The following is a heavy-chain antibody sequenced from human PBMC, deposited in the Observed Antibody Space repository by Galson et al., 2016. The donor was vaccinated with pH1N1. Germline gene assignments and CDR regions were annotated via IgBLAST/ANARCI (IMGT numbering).Heavy chain of an antibody. CDR3: ATRRGKDYSDRGGYLAY. V-gene: IGHV1-69*05. CDR2: TIPVFGAP. Sequence: SVKVSCKASGGTFTFYAFTWVRQAPGQGLEWMGGTIPVFGAPTYAQKFQGRVTITTDDSTRTAYMELRSLRSEDTAVYYCATRRGKDYSDRGGYLAYWGQGTLSPSPQ. D-gene: IGHD3-22*01. CDR1: GGTFTFYA. J-gene: IGHJ4*02.